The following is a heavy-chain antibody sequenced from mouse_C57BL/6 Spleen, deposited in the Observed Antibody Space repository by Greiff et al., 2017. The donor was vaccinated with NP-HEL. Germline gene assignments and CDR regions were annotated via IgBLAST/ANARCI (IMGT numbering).Heavy chain of an antibody. V-gene: IGHV3-6*01. CDR1: GYSITSGYY. Sequence: ESGPGLVNPSQSLSLTCSVTGYSITSGYYWNWIRQFPGNKLEWMGYISYDGSNNYNPSLKNRISITRDTSKNQFFLKLNSVTTEDTATYYCAREDYYGNYGYFDVWGTGTTVTVSS. J-gene: IGHJ1*03. D-gene: IGHD2-1*01. CDR3: AREDYYGNYGYFDV. CDR2: ISYDGSN.